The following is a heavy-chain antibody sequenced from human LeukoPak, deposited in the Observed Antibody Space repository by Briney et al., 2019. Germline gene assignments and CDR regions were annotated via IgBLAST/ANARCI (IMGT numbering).Heavy chain of an antibody. CDR1: GGTFSSYA. CDR2: ITASGHYT. V-gene: IGHV1-46*01. Sequence: ASVKVSCKASGGTFSSYAISWVRQAPGQGLEWVGVITASGHYTRYAQNFQGRVTMTRDTSTSTVYMELSSLRSEDTALYFCARDGTNYTFDIWGQGTMVTVSS. CDR3: ARDGTNYTFDI. D-gene: IGHD2-8*01. J-gene: IGHJ3*02.